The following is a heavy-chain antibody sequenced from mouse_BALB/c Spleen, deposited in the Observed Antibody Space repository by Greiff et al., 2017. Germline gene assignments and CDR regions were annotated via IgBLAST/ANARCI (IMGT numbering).Heavy chain of an antibody. D-gene: IGHD2-4*01. CDR3: ARGRYDYEGYAMDY. Sequence: QVQLQQSGPGLVQPSQSLSITCTVSGFSLTSYGVHWVRQSPGKGLEWLGVIWSGGSTDYNAAFISRLSISKDNSKSQVFFKMNSLQTDDTARYYCARGRYDYEGYAMDYWGQGTSVTVSS. CDR1: GFSLTSYG. J-gene: IGHJ4*01. CDR2: IWSGGST. V-gene: IGHV2-4-1*01.